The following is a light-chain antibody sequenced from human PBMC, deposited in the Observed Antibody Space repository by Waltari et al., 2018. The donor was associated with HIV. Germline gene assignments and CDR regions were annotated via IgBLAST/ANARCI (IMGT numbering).Light chain of an antibody. CDR1: HAINNY. Sequence: DVQSTQSPSFLSASVGDRVTITCRASHAINNYFAWYQQNPGKAPKLLINLASALQSGVPSRFSGSGSGTEFTLTIRGLQPEDLATYYCQQADFYPVTFGGGTRVEIK. CDR2: LAS. J-gene: IGKJ4*01. V-gene: IGKV1-9*01. CDR3: QQADFYPVT.